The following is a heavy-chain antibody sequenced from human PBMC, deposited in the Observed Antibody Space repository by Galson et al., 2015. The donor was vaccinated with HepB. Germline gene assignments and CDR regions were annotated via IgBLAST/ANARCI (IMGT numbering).Heavy chain of an antibody. CDR1: GGTFSRYT. CDR3: AREGYADTNMVAPFDY. D-gene: IGHD5-18*01. V-gene: IGHV1-69*13. Sequence: SVKVSCKASGGTFSRYTMSWVRQAPGQGLEWMGGLIPLFGTANYAQRFQGRVTITADESTSTAYLELSGLRSDDTAVYYCAREGYADTNMVAPFDYWGQGTLVTVSS. CDR2: LIPLFGTA. J-gene: IGHJ4*02.